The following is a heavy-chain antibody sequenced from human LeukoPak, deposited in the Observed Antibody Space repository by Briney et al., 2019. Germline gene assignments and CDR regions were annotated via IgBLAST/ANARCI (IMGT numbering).Heavy chain of an antibody. D-gene: IGHD2-2*03. CDR2: IRYDGSNK. Sequence: PGRSLRLSCAASGFTFSSYGMHWVRQAPGKGLEWVAVIRYDGSNKYYADSVKGRFTISRDNSKNTLYLQMNSLRAEDTAVYYCAKDGGYCSSTSCQNYYYYYMDVWGKGTTVTVSS. CDR3: AKDGGYCSSTSCQNYYYYYMDV. V-gene: IGHV3-30*02. J-gene: IGHJ6*03. CDR1: GFTFSSYG.